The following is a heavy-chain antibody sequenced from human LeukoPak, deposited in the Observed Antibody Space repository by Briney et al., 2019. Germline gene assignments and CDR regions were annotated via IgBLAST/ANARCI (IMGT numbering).Heavy chain of an antibody. J-gene: IGHJ5*02. CDR2: IKQDGSEK. CDR1: GFTFRSYW. V-gene: IGHV3-7*01. Sequence: QTGGSLRLSCAASGFTFRSYWMTWVRQAPGKGLEWVANIKQDGSEKYYVDSVKGRFTISRDNAKNSLYLQMNSLRAEDTAVYYCARGKSWFDPWGQGTLVTVSS. CDR3: ARGKSWFDP.